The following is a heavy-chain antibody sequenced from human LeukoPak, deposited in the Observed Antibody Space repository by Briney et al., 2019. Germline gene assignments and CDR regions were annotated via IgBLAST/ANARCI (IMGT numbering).Heavy chain of an antibody. Sequence: SETLSLTCTVSGGSISSYYWSWIRQPAAKGLEWIGRIYTSGSTNYNPSLKGRVTMSVDTSKNQFSLKLSSVTAADTAVYYCARETGTTYYYYYMDVWGKGTTVTVSS. CDR3: ARETGTTYYYYYMDV. J-gene: IGHJ6*03. D-gene: IGHD1-1*01. CDR1: GGSISSYY. CDR2: IYTSGST. V-gene: IGHV4-4*07.